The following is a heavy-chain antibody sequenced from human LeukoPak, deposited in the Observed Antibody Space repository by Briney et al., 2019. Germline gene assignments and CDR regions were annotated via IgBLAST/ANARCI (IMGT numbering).Heavy chain of an antibody. CDR2: ISGST. CDR3: ARDVYGSGLRGDAFDI. CDR1: GFTFSSYA. D-gene: IGHD3-10*01. J-gene: IGHJ3*02. Sequence: GGSLRLSCAASGFTFSSYAMSWVRQGPGKGLEWVSAISGSTYYADSVKGRFTISRDNSKNTLYLQMNSLRAEDTAVYYCARDVYGSGLRGDAFDIWGQGTMVTVSS. V-gene: IGHV3-23*01.